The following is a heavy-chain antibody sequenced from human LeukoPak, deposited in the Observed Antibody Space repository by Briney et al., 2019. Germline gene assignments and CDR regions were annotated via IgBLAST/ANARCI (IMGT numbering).Heavy chain of an antibody. J-gene: IGHJ6*02. V-gene: IGHV4-4*02. CDR1: IGSISSSKW. D-gene: IGHD1/OR15-1a*01. CDR3: ARQKWEQQGRDYYFNGLDV. Sequence: PSETLSLTCSVSIGSISSSKWWSWVRQSPVKGLEWIGEIYLYGTTNYNPSFTSRVTMSVDRSRNQFSLKLTSVTAADTAVYYCARQKWEQQGRDYYFNGLDVWGPGTTVIISS. CDR2: IYLYGTT.